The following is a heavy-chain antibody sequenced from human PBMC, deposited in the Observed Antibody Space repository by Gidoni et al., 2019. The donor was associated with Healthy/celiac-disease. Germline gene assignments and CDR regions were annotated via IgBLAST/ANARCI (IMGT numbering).Heavy chain of an antibody. CDR2: IYYSGST. Sequence: QVQLQESGPGLVKPSQTLSLPCTVSAGSISSGDYYWSWIRQPPGKGLEWIGYIYYSGSTYYNPSLKSRVTISVDTSKNQFSLKLSSVTAADTAVYYCARGEGGSGRFDPWGQGTLVTVSS. J-gene: IGHJ5*02. CDR1: AGSISSGDYY. D-gene: IGHD3-10*01. CDR3: ARGEGGSGRFDP. V-gene: IGHV4-30-4*01.